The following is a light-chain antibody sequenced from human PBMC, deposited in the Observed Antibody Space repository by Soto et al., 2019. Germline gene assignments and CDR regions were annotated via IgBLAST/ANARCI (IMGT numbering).Light chain of an antibody. Sequence: TLSSSPGERATLSCRASQSVSSNYLAWYQQKPGQAPRLLIYGASSRATGIPDRFSGSGSGTEFTLTFSRLEPENFAVSSFPPYGITRFGG. J-gene: IGKJ4*01. CDR2: GAS. CDR1: QSVSSNY. V-gene: IGKV3-20*01. CDR3: PPYGITR.